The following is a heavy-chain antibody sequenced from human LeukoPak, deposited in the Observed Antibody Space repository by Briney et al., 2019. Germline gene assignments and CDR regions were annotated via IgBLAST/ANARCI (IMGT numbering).Heavy chain of an antibody. CDR3: AGEFVGSSSVHWFDP. Sequence: ASVKVSCKASGYTFTGYYMHWVRQAPGQGLEWMGWINPNSGGTNYAQKFQGRVTMTRDTSISTAYMELSRLRSDDTAVYYCAGEFVGSSSVHWFDPWGQGTLVTVSS. CDR1: GYTFTGYY. D-gene: IGHD6-6*01. J-gene: IGHJ5*02. CDR2: INPNSGGT. V-gene: IGHV1-2*02.